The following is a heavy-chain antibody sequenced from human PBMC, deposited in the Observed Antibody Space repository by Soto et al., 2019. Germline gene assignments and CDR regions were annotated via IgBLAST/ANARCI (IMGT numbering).Heavy chain of an antibody. V-gene: IGHV3-30*18. J-gene: IGHJ4*02. CDR2: ISNDGRNK. D-gene: IGHD3-22*01. Sequence: QVQLVESGGGVGQSGRSLRLSCAASGFTFSHYGMHWVRQAPGKGLEWVAVISNDGRNKYYADSVKGRFTISKDSSKNTLYLQMNSLRAEDTAMYSCAKGHYFDTRGAYSNVDCWGQGTLVTVSS. CDR1: GFTFSHYG. CDR3: AKGHYFDTRGAYSNVDC.